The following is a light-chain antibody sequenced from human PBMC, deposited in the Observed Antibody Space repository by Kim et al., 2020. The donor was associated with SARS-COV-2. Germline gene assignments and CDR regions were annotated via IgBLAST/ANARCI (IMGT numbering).Light chain of an antibody. CDR1: QSVSNNY. J-gene: IGKJ2*01. V-gene: IGKV3-20*01. Sequence: EIVLTQSPGTLSLSPGERATLSCRASQSVSNNYLAWYQQKPGQAPRLLMYGASSRATGIPDRFSGSGSETDFTLTISRLEPEDFVVYYCRQYGSSPYTFGQGTKLEI. CDR2: GAS. CDR3: RQYGSSPYT.